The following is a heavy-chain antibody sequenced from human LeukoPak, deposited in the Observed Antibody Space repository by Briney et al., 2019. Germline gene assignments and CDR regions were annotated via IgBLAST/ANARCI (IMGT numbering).Heavy chain of an antibody. V-gene: IGHV4-59*01. CDR2: IIYSGST. CDR3: ASGPYPAAGTDHQFDY. J-gene: IGHJ4*02. D-gene: IGHD6-13*01. CDR1: GASIRSYY. Sequence: SETLSLTCTVSGASIRSYYWSWIRQPPGKGLEWIGDIIYSGSTLYNPSPQSRVTISVDTYKYQFSLRLTSVTAADTAAYYCASGPYPAAGTDHQFDYWGQGTLVTVSS.